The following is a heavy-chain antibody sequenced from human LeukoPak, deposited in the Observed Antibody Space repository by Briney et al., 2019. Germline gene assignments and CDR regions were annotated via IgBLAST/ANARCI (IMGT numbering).Heavy chain of an antibody. CDR2: IGSSGSYI. J-gene: IGHJ3*02. CDR3: ARDRAIDIRAYDI. D-gene: IGHD5-12*01. CDR1: GFTFSSYA. V-gene: IGHV3-21*01. Sequence: TGGSLRLSCAASGFTFSSYAMHWVRQAPGKGLEWASFIGSSGSYIKYADSVKGRFTISRDNAKNSLYLQMNSLRAEDTAMYFCARDRAIDIRAYDIWGQGTMVTVSS.